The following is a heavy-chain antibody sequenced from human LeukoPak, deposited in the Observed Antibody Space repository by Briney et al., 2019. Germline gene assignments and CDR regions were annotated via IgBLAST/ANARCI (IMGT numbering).Heavy chain of an antibody. D-gene: IGHD4-17*01. CDR1: GFTFSSYG. CDR3: AKETPTTVTSPFQH. J-gene: IGHJ1*01. Sequence: PGGSLRLSCAASGFTFSSYGMHWVRQAPGKGLEWVAFIRYDGSNKYCADSVKGRFTISRDNSKNTLYLQMNSLRAEDTAVYYCAKETPTTVTSPFQHWGQGTLVTVSS. V-gene: IGHV3-30*02. CDR2: IRYDGSNK.